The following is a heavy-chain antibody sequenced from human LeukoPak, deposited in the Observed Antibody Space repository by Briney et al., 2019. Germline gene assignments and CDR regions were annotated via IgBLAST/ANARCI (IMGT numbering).Heavy chain of an antibody. CDR2: INPNSGGT. CDR1: GYTFTGYY. V-gene: IGHV1-2*02. D-gene: IGHD6-13*01. CDR3: ARDSYSSSGNFDY. Sequence: ASVKVSCKASGYTFTGYYMHWMRQAPGQGLEWMGWINPNSGGTNYAQKFQGRVTMTRDTSISTAYMELSRLRSDDTAVYYCARDSYSSSGNFDYWGQGTLVTVSS. J-gene: IGHJ4*02.